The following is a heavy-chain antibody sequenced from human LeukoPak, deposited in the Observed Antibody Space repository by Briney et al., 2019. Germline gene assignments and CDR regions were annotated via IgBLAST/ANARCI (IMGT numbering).Heavy chain of an antibody. Sequence: GESLKISCKSSGYSFTSYWIAWVRQMPGKGLEWMGILYPGDSDTRYSPSFQGQVTISADRSITTAYLQWSSLKASDTAMYYCARFSRQSSSWYGRYSYYYYMDVWGKGTTVTVSS. CDR2: LYPGDSDT. D-gene: IGHD6-13*01. CDR1: GYSFTSYW. J-gene: IGHJ6*03. CDR3: ARFSRQSSSWYGRYSYYYYMDV. V-gene: IGHV5-51*01.